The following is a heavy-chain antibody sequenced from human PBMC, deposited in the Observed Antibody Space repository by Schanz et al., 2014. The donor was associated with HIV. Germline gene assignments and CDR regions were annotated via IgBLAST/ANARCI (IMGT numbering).Heavy chain of an antibody. CDR2: IYSAGTT. D-gene: IGHD6-19*01. J-gene: IGHJ4*02. Sequence: QLVESGGGLIQPGGSLRLSCVFSGVTVSNNHLSWVRQAPGKGLEWATIIYSAGTTYYTDSVKGRFTISRDNSKNTLYLQMNSLGAEDTAVYYCAKVAIHSSGWLPFDYWGQGTLVTVSS. CDR3: AKVAIHSSGWLPFDY. CDR1: GVTVSNNH. V-gene: IGHV3-53*01.